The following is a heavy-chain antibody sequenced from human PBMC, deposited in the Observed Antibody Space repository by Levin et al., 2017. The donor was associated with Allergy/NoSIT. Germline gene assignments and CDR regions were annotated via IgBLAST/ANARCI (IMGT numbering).Heavy chain of an antibody. V-gene: IGHV4-61*02. D-gene: IGHD5-12*01. Sequence: SETLSLTCSVSGDSISRGFYYWSWIRQPAGVGLEWIGRIYVTGSTTYSPSLKSRVTISLDRSKYQVSLKINSVTAADSAVYYCARGLGGFSGYEPYCHMDVWGKGTTVTVSS. CDR2: IYVTGST. CDR1: GDSISRGFYY. J-gene: IGHJ6*03. CDR3: ARGLGGFSGYEPYCHMDV.